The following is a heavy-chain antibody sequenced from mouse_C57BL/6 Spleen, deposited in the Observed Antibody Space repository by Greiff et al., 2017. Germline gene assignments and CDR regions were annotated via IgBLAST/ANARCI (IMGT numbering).Heavy chain of an antibody. J-gene: IGHJ2*01. CDR3: ARHEDGALYYGNYVGYFDY. D-gene: IGHD2-1*01. CDR1: GYTFTEYT. Sequence: QVQLKQSGAELVKPGASVKLSCKASGYTFTEYTIHWVKQRSGQGLEWIGWFYPGSGSIKYNEKFKDKATLTADKSSSTVYMELSRLTSEDSAVYFCARHEDGALYYGNYVGYFDYWGQGTTRTVSS. V-gene: IGHV1-62-2*01. CDR2: FYPGSGSI.